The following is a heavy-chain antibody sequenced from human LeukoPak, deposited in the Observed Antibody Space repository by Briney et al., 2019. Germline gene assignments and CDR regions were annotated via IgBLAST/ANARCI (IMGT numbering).Heavy chain of an antibody. CDR3: ARDREYSGSYLNFDY. Sequence: VKVSCKASGITFSSYAFSWVRQAPGQGFKWMGGIIPTFGTPNYAQKFQGRVTITTDESTSTAYMELYSLRSEDTAVYYCARDREYSGSYLNFDYWGQGTLVTVSS. CDR2: IIPTFGTP. J-gene: IGHJ4*02. CDR1: GITFSSYA. D-gene: IGHD1-26*01. V-gene: IGHV1-69*13.